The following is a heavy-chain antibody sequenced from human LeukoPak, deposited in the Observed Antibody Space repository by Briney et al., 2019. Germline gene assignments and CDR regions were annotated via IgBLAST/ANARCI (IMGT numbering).Heavy chain of an antibody. CDR1: GFTFSSYS. V-gene: IGHV3-21*01. CDR3: ARDYYNILTGYYLF. Sequence: GGSLRLSCAASGFTFSSYSMNWVRQAPGKGLEWVSSISSSSSYIYYADSVKGRFTISRDNAKNSLYLQMNSLKAEDTAVYYCARDYYNILTGYYLFWGQGTLVTVSS. J-gene: IGHJ4*02. CDR2: ISSSSSYI. D-gene: IGHD3-9*01.